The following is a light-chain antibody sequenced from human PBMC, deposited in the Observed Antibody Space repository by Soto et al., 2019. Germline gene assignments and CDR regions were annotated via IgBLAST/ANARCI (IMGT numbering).Light chain of an antibody. CDR2: ANS. CDR3: SSYAASNNFYFV. J-gene: IGLJ3*02. Sequence: QSVLTQPPSVSGAPGQRVTISCTGSSSNIGAGYDVQWYQQLPGTAPRLLIHANSNRPSGVPDRLSGSKSGTSGSLAITGLQAEDEADYYCSSYAASNNFYFVFGGGTKLTVL. CDR1: SSNIGAGYD. V-gene: IGLV1-40*01.